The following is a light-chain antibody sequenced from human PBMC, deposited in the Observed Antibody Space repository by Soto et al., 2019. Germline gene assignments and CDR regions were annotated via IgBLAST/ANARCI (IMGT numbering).Light chain of an antibody. V-gene: IGLV2-14*01. J-gene: IGLJ1*01. CDR1: SSDVGGYNY. CDR3: SSYTSSTLYV. Sequence: QSVLTQPASVSGSPGQSITISCTGTSSDVGGYNYVSWYQQHPGKASKLMIYDVSNRPSGVSNRFSGSKSGNTASLTISGLQAEDEADYYCSSYTSSTLYVFGTGTKVTV. CDR2: DVS.